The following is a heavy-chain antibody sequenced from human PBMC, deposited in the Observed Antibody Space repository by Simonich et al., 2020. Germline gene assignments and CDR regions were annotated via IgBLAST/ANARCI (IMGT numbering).Heavy chain of an antibody. Sequence: QVQLVQSGAEVKKPGASVKVSCKASGYTFTGYYMHWVRQAPGQGLEWMGWINPNSVGTNYAQKFQGRVTMTRDTSISTAYMELSRLRSDDTAVYYCARSHIAAAGTGYFQHWGQGTLVTVSS. CDR2: INPNSVGT. D-gene: IGHD6-13*01. V-gene: IGHV1-2*02. J-gene: IGHJ1*01. CDR3: ARSHIAAAGTGYFQH. CDR1: GYTFTGYY.